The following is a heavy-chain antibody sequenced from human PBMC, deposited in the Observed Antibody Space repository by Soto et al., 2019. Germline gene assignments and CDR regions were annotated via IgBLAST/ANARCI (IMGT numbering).Heavy chain of an antibody. J-gene: IGHJ4*02. CDR2: ISYDGGKT. D-gene: IGHD3-3*01. V-gene: IGHV3-30*18. CDR3: AKDTGGTAYDPFLSFYFQY. Sequence: QVVLVESGGGVVQPGTSLRLSCAASGLTFDAYGMHWVRQAPGRGLEWVATISYDGGKTYYADSVRGRFTISRDNSRSTVLLQMDSLRSEETAISHCAKDTGGTAYDPFLSFYFQYWGRGTLVTVS. CDR1: GLTFDAYG.